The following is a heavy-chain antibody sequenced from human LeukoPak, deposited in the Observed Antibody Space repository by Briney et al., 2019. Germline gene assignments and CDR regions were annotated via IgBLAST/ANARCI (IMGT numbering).Heavy chain of an antibody. Sequence: ASVKVSCKASGYTFTNCGISWVRQAPGQGLEWMGWISAYNGNTNYAQKFQGRITMTTDTSTSTAYMELRSLRSDDTAVYYCARDLKMGYSSGRYSWGTGSSNDYWGQGTLVTVSS. D-gene: IGHD6-19*01. J-gene: IGHJ4*02. CDR1: GYTFTNCG. CDR3: ARDLKMGYSSGRYSWGTGSSNDY. CDR2: ISAYNGNT. V-gene: IGHV1-18*01.